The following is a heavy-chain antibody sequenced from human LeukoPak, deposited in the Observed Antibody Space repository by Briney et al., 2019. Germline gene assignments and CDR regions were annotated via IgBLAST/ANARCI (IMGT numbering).Heavy chain of an antibody. Sequence: SETLSLTCTVSGGSISSYHWSWIRQPPGKGLEWIGYIYYSGGTNYNPSLKSRVTISVDTSKNQFSLKLSSVTAADTAVYYCARDLYSSSWYGTARGYNWFDPWGQGTLVTVSS. D-gene: IGHD6-13*01. CDR1: GGSISSYH. CDR2: IYYSGGT. CDR3: ARDLYSSSWYGTARGYNWFDP. J-gene: IGHJ5*02. V-gene: IGHV4-59*01.